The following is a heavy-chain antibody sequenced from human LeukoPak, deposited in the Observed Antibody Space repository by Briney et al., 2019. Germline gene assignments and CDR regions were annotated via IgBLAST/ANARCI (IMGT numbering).Heavy chain of an antibody. D-gene: IGHD1-26*01. V-gene: IGHV4-59*08. CDR1: GGSISSYY. CDR2: IYYSGST. Sequence: PSETLSLTCTVSGGSISSYYWSWIRQPPGKGLEWIGYIYYSGSTNYNPSLKSRVTISVDTSKNQFSLKLSSVTAADTAVYYCARLTPLLRFDYWGQGTLVTVSS. CDR3: ARLTPLLRFDY. J-gene: IGHJ4*02.